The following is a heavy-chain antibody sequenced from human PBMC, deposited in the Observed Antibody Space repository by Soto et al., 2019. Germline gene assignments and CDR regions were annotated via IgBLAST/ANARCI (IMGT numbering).Heavy chain of an antibody. CDR1: GYTFTSYA. D-gene: IGHD3-22*01. Sequence: ASVKVSCKASGYTFTSYAMHWVRQAPGQRLEWMGWINAGNGNTKYSQKFQGRVTITRDTSASTAYMELSSLRSEDTAVYYCARDYYDSSGYYYVGYFDYWGQGTLVTVS. V-gene: IGHV1-3*01. CDR2: INAGNGNT. J-gene: IGHJ4*02. CDR3: ARDYYDSSGYYYVGYFDY.